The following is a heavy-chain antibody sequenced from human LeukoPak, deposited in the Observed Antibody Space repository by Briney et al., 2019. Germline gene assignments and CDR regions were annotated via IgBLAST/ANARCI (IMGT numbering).Heavy chain of an antibody. CDR3: ARAVSSSWYFGGYYYMDV. CDR1: GYTFTGYY. D-gene: IGHD6-13*01. CDR2: INPNSGGT. Sequence: ASVKVSCKASGYTFTGYYMHWVRQAPGQGLEWMGWINPNSGGTNYAQKFQGRVTMTRDTSISTAYMELSRLRSDDTAVYYCARAVSSSWYFGGYYYMDVWGKGTTVTVSS. J-gene: IGHJ6*03. V-gene: IGHV1-2*02.